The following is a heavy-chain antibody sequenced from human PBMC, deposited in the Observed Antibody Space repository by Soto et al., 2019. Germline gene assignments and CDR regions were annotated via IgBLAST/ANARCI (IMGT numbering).Heavy chain of an antibody. CDR2: ISGSGGST. D-gene: IGHD3-3*01. CDR3: AKVDFKYYYDFWSGYQPPTY. CDR1: GFTFSSYA. V-gene: IGHV3-23*01. Sequence: GGSLRLSCAASGFTFSSYAMSWVRQAPGKGLEWVSAISGSGGSTYYADFVKGRFTISRDNSKNTLYLQMNSLRAEDTAVYYCAKVDFKYYYDFWSGYQPPTYWGQGTLVTVSS. J-gene: IGHJ4*02.